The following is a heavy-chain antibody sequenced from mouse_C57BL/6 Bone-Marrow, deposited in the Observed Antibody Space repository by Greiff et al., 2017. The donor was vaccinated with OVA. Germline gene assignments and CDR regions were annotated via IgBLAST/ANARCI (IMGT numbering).Heavy chain of an antibody. CDR1: GYTFTSYW. CDR2: IDPSDSYT. Sequence: QVQLQQPGAELVMPGASVKLSCKASGYTFTSYWMHWVKQRPGQGLEWIGKIDPSDSYTNSNQKFKGKSTLTVDKSSSTAYMQFSSLTSEDSAVYYCAREGWLDYWGKGTTLTVSS. CDR3: AREGWLDY. D-gene: IGHD2-3*01. V-gene: IGHV1-69*01. J-gene: IGHJ2*01.